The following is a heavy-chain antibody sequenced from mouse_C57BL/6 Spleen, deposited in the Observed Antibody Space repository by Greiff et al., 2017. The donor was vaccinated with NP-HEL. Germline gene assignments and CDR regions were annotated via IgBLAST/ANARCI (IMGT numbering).Heavy chain of an antibody. CDR3: ARHRAYGSSYYFDY. V-gene: IGHV5-9*01. D-gene: IGHD1-1*01. J-gene: IGHJ2*01. Sequence: EVKLVESGGGLVKPGGSLKLSCAASGFTFSSYTMSWVRQTPEKRLEWVATISGGGGNTYYPDSVKGRFTISRDNAKNTLYLQMSSLRSEDTALYYCARHRAYGSSYYFDYWGQGTTLTVSS. CDR2: ISGGGGNT. CDR1: GFTFSSYT.